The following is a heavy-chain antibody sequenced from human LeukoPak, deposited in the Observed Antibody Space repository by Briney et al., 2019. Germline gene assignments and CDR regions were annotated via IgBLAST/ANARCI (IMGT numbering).Heavy chain of an antibody. J-gene: IGHJ4*02. CDR3: ARGSMVVAVNLDY. Sequence: GASVKVSCKASGYTFTSYDINWVRQATGQGLEWMGWINPNSGGTNYAQKFQGRVTMTRDTSISTAYMELSRLRSDDTAVYYCARGSMVVAVNLDYWGQGTLVTVSS. CDR2: INPNSGGT. CDR1: GYTFTSYD. D-gene: IGHD2-15*01. V-gene: IGHV1-2*02.